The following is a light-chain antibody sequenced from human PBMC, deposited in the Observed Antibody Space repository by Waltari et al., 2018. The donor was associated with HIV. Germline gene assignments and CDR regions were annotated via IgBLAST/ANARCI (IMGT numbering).Light chain of an antibody. CDR2: GNT. J-gene: IGLJ3*02. CDR1: NSNIGRYT. Sequence: QSVLIQSASTSGPPGQRVTISCSGSNSNIGRYTVYCYHHFPGTAPKLLSYGNTQRPSGVPDRFSGSKSGTSASLAISGLRSEDEGDYYCAVWDDSLSGQVFGGGTKVTVL. CDR3: AVWDDSLSGQV. V-gene: IGLV1-47*01.